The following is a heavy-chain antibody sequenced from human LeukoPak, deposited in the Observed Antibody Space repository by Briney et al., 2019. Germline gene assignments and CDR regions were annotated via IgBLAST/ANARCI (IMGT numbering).Heavy chain of an antibody. Sequence: ASVKVSCKASGYTFTSYGISWVRQAPGQGLEWMGWISAYNGNTNYAQKLQGRVTMTTDTSTSTAYVELRSLRSDDTAVYYCARVEYYYDSSGYYRDAFDIWRQGTMVTVSS. CDR1: GYTFTSYG. J-gene: IGHJ3*02. CDR3: ARVEYYYDSSGYYRDAFDI. V-gene: IGHV1-18*01. CDR2: ISAYNGNT. D-gene: IGHD3-22*01.